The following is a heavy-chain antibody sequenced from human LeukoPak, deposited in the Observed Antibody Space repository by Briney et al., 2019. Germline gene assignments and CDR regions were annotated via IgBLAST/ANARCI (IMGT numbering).Heavy chain of an antibody. J-gene: IGHJ4*02. V-gene: IGHV1-18*01. D-gene: IGHD2-2*01. Sequence: ASVKVSCKASGYTFTSYGISWVRQAPGQGLEWMGWISAYNGNTNYAQKLQGRVTMTTDTSTSTAYMELRSLRSDDTAVYYCARDGDPYCSSTSCHDYWGQGTLVTVSS. CDR3: ARDGDPYCSSTSCHDY. CDR1: GYTFTSYG. CDR2: ISAYNGNT.